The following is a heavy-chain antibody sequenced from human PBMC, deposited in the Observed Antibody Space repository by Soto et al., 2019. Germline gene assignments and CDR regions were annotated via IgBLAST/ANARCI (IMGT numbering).Heavy chain of an antibody. D-gene: IGHD2-2*01. V-gene: IGHV1-69*13. CDR3: ARSQGSSTSLEIYYYYYYGMDV. Sequence: SVKVSCKDSGGTFSSYAMSWVRQATGQGLEWMGGIIPISETTNYAQKFQGRVTITADESKSAAYMELSSLRSEDTAVYYCARSQGSSTSLEIYYYYYYGMDVWGQGTTVTVSS. CDR2: IIPISETT. J-gene: IGHJ6*02. CDR1: GGTFSSYA.